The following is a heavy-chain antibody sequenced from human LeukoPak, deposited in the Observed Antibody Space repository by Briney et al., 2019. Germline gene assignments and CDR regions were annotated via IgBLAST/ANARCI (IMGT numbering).Heavy chain of an antibody. CDR2: INHSGST. D-gene: IGHD3-22*01. V-gene: IGHV4-4*02. J-gene: IGHJ4*02. Sequence: PSETLSLTCTVSGDSINSLDLWSWIRQPPGKGLEWIGEINHSGSTNYNPSLKSRVTISVDTSKNQFSLKPSSVTAADTAVYYCASPDSSGYYDYWGQGTLVTVSS. CDR1: GDSINSLDL. CDR3: ASPDSSGYYDY.